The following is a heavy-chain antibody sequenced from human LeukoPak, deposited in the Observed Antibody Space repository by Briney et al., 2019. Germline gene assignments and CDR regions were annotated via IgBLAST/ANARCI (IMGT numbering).Heavy chain of an antibody. V-gene: IGHV3-23*01. CDR3: ARDRSCTGGSCYMDV. J-gene: IGHJ6*03. CDR2: ISGSGDNT. D-gene: IGHD2-15*01. Sequence: GGSLRLSCAASGFTFSTYAMSWVRQAPGKGLEWVSGISGSGDNTNYADSVKGRFTISRDNSKNTLSLQMSSLRVEDTAVYYCARDRSCTGGSCYMDVWGKGTTVTISS. CDR1: GFTFSTYA.